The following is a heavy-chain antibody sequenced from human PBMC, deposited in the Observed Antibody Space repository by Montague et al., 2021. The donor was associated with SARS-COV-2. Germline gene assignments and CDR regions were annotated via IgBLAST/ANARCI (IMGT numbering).Heavy chain of an antibody. V-gene: IGHV2-70*11. J-gene: IGHJ6*02. CDR2: IDWDDDK. Sequence: PALVKPTQTLTLTCTFSGFSLSTSGMCVSWIRQPPGKALEWLARIDWDDDKYYSTSLKTRLTISKDTSKNQVVLTMTNMDPVDTATYYCARTHYDILPGYYCDMDVWGQGTTVTVSS. D-gene: IGHD3-9*01. CDR3: ARTHYDILPGYYCDMDV. CDR1: GFSLSTSGMC.